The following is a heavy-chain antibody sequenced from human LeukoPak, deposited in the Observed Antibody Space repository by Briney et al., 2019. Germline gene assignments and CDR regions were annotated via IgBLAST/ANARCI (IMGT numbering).Heavy chain of an antibody. J-gene: IGHJ4*02. Sequence: PGGSLRLSCAASGFTVSSNYMSWVRQAPGKGLEWVSVIYSCGSTYYADSVKGRFTISRDNSKNTLYLQMNSLRAEDTAVYYCARPRDLYSSSWYFSYWGQGTLVTVSS. V-gene: IGHV3-66*03. CDR2: IYSCGST. CDR1: GFTVSSNY. D-gene: IGHD6-13*01. CDR3: ARPRDLYSSSWYFSY.